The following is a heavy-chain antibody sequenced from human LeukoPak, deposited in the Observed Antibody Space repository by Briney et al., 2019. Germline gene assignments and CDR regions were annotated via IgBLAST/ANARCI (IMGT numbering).Heavy chain of an antibody. CDR3: ATNRQIMILGVVIMPAFDI. D-gene: IGHD3-3*01. CDR1: GYTLTQLS. V-gene: IGHV1-24*01. Sequence: ASVKVSCXVSGYTLTQLSVHWVRQAPGKGLEWMGGFDVEDGEIIYAQKFQGRVTMTEDTSTDTAYMELSSLRSEDTAVYYCATNRQIMILGVVIMPAFDIWGPGTMVTVSS. CDR2: FDVEDGEI. J-gene: IGHJ3*02.